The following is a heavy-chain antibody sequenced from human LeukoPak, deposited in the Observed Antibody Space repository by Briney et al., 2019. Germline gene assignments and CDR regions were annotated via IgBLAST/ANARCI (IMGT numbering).Heavy chain of an antibody. V-gene: IGHV1-58*02. D-gene: IGHD6-13*01. CDR1: GCTFTSSP. Sequence: TSVKVSCKASGCTFTSSPRQWLRQARGQRLEWIGWIVVGSGNTNYAQKFQERVTITRDMSTSTAYMELSSLRSEDTAGYYCTAQRLRRSSSRPSMDVWGQGTTVTVSS. CDR3: TAQRLRRSSSRPSMDV. J-gene: IGHJ6*02. CDR2: IVVGSGNT.